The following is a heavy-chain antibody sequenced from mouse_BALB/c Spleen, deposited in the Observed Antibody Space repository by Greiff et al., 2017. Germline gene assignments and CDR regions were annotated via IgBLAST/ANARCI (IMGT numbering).Heavy chain of an antibody. CDR2: ISSGGSYT. Sequence: EVKLMESGGGLVKPGGSLKLSCAASGFTFSSYTMSWVRQTPEKRLEWVATISSGGSYTYYPDSVKGRFTISRDNAKNTLYLQMSSLKSEDTAMYYCTRDPGSTMITTSYFDYWGQGTTLTVSS. J-gene: IGHJ2*01. V-gene: IGHV5-6-4*01. CDR1: GFTFSSYT. D-gene: IGHD2-4*01. CDR3: TRDPGSTMITTSYFDY.